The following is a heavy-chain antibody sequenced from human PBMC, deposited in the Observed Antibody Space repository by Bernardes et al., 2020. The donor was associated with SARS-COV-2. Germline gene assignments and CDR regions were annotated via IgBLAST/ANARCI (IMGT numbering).Heavy chain of an antibody. CDR1: GFTFSNYA. V-gene: IGHV3-23*01. CDR2: ISGSGGST. CDR3: AKEGGYNYGFQ. Sequence: GSLRLSCAVAGFTFSNYAMSWVRQAPGKGLEWVSGISGSGGSTYYPDSVKGRFTISRDNSKNTLYLQMNSLRAEDTAVYYCAKEGGYNYGFQWGQGTLVTVSS. J-gene: IGHJ4*02. D-gene: IGHD5-18*01.